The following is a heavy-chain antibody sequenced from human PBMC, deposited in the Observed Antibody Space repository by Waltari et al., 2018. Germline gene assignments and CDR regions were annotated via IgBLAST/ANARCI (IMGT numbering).Heavy chain of an antibody. CDR2: INHSGST. CDR1: GGSFSGYY. D-gene: IGHD3-3*01. Sequence: QVQLQQWGAGLLKPSETLSLTCAVYGGSFSGYYWSWIRQPPGKGLEWIGEINHSGSTNYNPSLKSRVTISVDTSKNQCSLKLSSVTAADTAVYYCARVTYYDFGSGWGDAFDIWGQGTMVTVSS. V-gene: IGHV4-34*01. J-gene: IGHJ3*02. CDR3: ARVTYYDFGSGWGDAFDI.